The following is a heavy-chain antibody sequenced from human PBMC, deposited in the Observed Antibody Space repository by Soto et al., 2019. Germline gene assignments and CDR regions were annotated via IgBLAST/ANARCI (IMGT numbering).Heavy chain of an antibody. CDR3: AKRGDGGPSTVGDEDGYYYMDV. V-gene: IGHV3-23*01. Sequence: PGGSLRLSCAASGFTFSSYAMSWVRQAPGKGLEWVSAISGSGGSTYYADSVKGRFTISRDNSKNTLYLQMNSLRAEDTAVYYCAKRGDGGPSTVGDEDGYYYMDVWGKGTTVTVSS. CDR1: GFTFSSYA. D-gene: IGHD4-17*01. CDR2: ISGSGGST. J-gene: IGHJ6*03.